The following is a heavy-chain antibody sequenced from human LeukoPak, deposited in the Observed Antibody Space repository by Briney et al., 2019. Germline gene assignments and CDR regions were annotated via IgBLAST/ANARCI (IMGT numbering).Heavy chain of an antibody. CDR2: INHSGST. D-gene: IGHD3-9*01. Sequence: SETLSLTCTVSGYSISSDYYWGWIRQPPGKGLEWIGTINHSGSTYKKPSLKSRVTISVDTSKNQFSLKLSSVTAADTAVYYCARQYSDILTGYHRGELYWYFDLWGRGTLVTVSS. J-gene: IGHJ2*01. V-gene: IGHV4-38-2*02. CDR3: ARQYSDILTGYHRGELYWYFDL. CDR1: GYSISSDYY.